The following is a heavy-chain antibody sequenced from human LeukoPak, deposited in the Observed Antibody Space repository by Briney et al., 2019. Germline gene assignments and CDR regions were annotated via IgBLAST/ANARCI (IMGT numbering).Heavy chain of an antibody. CDR3: ASGNYDDYFDY. J-gene: IGHJ4*02. CDR1: GPSSTSVYY. Sequence: PSETLSLTCAVSGPSSTSVYYWAWIRQPPGKGLEWVGSIFQSGNTYYKPSPKSRVSISLDTSKNHFSLRLTSVTAADTAIYYCASGNYDDYFDYWGQGTLVIVSS. CDR2: IFQSGNT. V-gene: IGHV4-38-2*01. D-gene: IGHD3-3*01.